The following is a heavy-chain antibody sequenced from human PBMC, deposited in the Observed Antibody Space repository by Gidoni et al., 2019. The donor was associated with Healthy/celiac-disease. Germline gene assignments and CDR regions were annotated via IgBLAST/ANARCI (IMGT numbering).Heavy chain of an antibody. Sequence: QVQLQESGPGLVKPSETLSLTCPVPGGSISSYSWSWIRQPPGKGLEWLGYIYYSGSTNYHPSRKSRVTISVDTSKNQFSLKLSAVTAADSAVYYCARVDGSGRLDYWGQGTLVTVSS. CDR1: GGSISSYS. CDR2: IYYSGST. J-gene: IGHJ4*02. CDR3: ARVDGSGRLDY. D-gene: IGHD3-10*01. V-gene: IGHV4-59*01.